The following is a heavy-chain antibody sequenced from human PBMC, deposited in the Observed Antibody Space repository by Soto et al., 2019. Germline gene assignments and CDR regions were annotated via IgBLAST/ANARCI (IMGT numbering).Heavy chain of an antibody. CDR2: IYYSGST. J-gene: IGHJ4*02. D-gene: IGHD2-15*01. V-gene: IGHV4-59*01. CDR1: GGSISSYY. CDR3: ARTYCSGGSCYWPEEINGDLYYFDY. Sequence: QVQLQESGPGLVKPSETLSLTCTVSGGSISSYYWSWIRQPPGKGLEWIGYIYYSGSTNYNPSLKSRVTISVDPSKNQFSLKLSSVTAADTAVYYCARTYCSGGSCYWPEEINGDLYYFDYWGQGTLVTVSS.